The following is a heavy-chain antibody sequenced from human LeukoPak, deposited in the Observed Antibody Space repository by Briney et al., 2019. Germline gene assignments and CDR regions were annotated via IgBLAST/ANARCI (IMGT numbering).Heavy chain of an antibody. CDR1: GYPFYTYG. CDR2: INPSGSSA. D-gene: IGHD3-16*02. Sequence: ASVKVSCKASGYPFYTYGISWVRQAPGQGLEWMGLINPSGSSALYAQKFQGRVTMTRDMSTTTDYMELSSLRSEDTAVYYCARDNSVGDIAWWFDPWGQGTLVTVSS. J-gene: IGHJ5*02. CDR3: ARDNSVGDIAWWFDP. V-gene: IGHV1-46*02.